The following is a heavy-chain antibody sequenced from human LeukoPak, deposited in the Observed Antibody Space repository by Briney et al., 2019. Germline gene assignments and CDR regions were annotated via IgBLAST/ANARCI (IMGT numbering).Heavy chain of an antibody. CDR1: GFTLSTYW. V-gene: IGHV3-74*01. Sequence: GGSLRLSCAASGFTLSTYWMHWVRQGPGKGLVWVSCINSDGSRTTYADSVKGRFTISRDNAKNTLYLQMNTLRVEDMAVYYCAREASDAFDIWGQGTMVTVSS. J-gene: IGHJ3*02. CDR3: AREASDAFDI. CDR2: INSDGSRT.